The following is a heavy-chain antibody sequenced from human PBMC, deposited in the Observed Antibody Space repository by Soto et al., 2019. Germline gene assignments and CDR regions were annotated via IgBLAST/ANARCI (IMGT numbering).Heavy chain of an antibody. J-gene: IGHJ3*02. V-gene: IGHV1-69*13. CDR1: GGTFSSYA. CDR2: IIPIFGTA. CDR3: ASQHRLRGGPTAFDI. Sequence: ASVKVSCKASGGTFSSYAISWVRQAPGQGLEWMGGIIPIFGTANYAQKFQGRVTITADESTSTAYMELSSLRSEDTAVYYCASQHRLRGGPTAFDIWGRGTMVTV. D-gene: IGHD3-16*01.